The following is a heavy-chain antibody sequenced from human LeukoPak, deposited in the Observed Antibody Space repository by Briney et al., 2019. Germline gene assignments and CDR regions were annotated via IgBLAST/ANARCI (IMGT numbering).Heavy chain of an antibody. D-gene: IGHD4-11*01. Sequence: ASVKVSCKASGYTFTGYYMHWVRQAPGQGLEWMGWINPNSGGTNYAQKFQGRVTMTRDTSISTAYMELSRLRSDDTAVYYCARDEKTTVMRGIWGQGTMVTVSS. CDR2: INPNSGGT. CDR3: ARDEKTTVMRGI. V-gene: IGHV1-2*02. CDR1: GYTFTGYY. J-gene: IGHJ3*02.